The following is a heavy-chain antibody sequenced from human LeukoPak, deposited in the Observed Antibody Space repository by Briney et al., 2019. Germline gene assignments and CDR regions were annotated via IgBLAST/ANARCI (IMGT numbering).Heavy chain of an antibody. CDR3: ARGPTMIVVVTDNWFDP. D-gene: IGHD3-22*01. Sequence: SETLSLTCTVSGGSISSGSYYWSWLRQPAGKGLEWIGRIYTSGSTNYNPSLKSRVIISVDTSKNQFSLELSSVTAADTAVYYCARGPTMIVVVTDNWFDPWGQGTLVTVSS. V-gene: IGHV4-61*02. CDR1: GGSISSGSYY. CDR2: IYTSGST. J-gene: IGHJ5*02.